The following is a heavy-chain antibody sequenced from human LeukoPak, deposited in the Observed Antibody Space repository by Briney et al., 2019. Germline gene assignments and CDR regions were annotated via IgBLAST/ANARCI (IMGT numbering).Heavy chain of an antibody. J-gene: IGHJ6*03. Sequence: PGGSLRLSCAASGFTFSSYWMSWVRQAPGKGLEWVANIKQDGREKYYVDSVKGRFTISRDNAKSSRYLQMNSLRAEDTAVYYCAKDLSGSYIYYYYYMDVWGKGTTVTISS. D-gene: IGHD1-26*01. V-gene: IGHV3-7*01. CDR2: IKQDGREK. CDR1: GFTFSSYW. CDR3: AKDLSGSYIYYYYYMDV.